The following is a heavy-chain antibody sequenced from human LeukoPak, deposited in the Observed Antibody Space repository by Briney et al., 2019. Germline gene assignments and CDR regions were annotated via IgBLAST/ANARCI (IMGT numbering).Heavy chain of an antibody. CDR1: GASISNSSHY. Sequence: SETLSLTCIVSGASISNSSHYWGWIRQTPGKGLEWIGNIYYTGTTYYAPSLKSRVTISIDTSKSQFSLKVSSVTAADTAVYYCARAVAVAGTFPDSWGQGTLVTVSS. D-gene: IGHD6-19*01. CDR2: IYYTGTT. J-gene: IGHJ4*02. V-gene: IGHV4-39*07. CDR3: ARAVAVAGTFPDS.